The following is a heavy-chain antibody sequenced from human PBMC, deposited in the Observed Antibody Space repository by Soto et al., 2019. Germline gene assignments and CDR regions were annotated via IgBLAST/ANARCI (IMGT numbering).Heavy chain of an antibody. V-gene: IGHV4-30-2*01. CDR2: IYHSGST. D-gene: IGHD3-10*01. CDR3: ARLGRYYQSLDS. J-gene: IGHJ5*01. Sequence: SETLSLTCAVSGGSISSGGYSWSWIRQPPGKGLEWIGYIYHSGSTYYNPSLKSRVTISVDRSKNQFSLKLSSVTAADTAIYYCARLGRYYQSLDSWGPGTLVT. CDR1: GGSISSGGYS.